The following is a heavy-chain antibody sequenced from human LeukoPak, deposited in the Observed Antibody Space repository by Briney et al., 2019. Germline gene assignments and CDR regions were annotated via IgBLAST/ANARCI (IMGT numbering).Heavy chain of an antibody. J-gene: IGHJ4*02. CDR2: ISYDGSNK. CDR1: GFTFSSYG. Sequence: GRSLRLSCAASGFTFSSYGMHWVRQAPGKGLEWVAVISYDGSNKYYADSVKGRFTISRDNSKNTLYLQMNSLRAEDTAVYYCARDLIRDTAYDYWGQGTLVTVSS. V-gene: IGHV3-30*03. CDR3: ARDLIRDTAYDY. D-gene: IGHD5-18*01.